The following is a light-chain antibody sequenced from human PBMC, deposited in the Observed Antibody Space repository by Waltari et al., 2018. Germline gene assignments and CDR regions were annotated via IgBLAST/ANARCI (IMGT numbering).Light chain of an antibody. CDR2: EVT. CDR1: SSDVGSYNL. V-gene: IGLV2-23*02. J-gene: IGLJ1*01. CDR3: CSYAGSSTSV. Sequence: QSALTQPASVSGFPGQSITISCTGTSSDVGSYNLVPWYQQYPGKAPKLIIYEVTKRPSGVSDRFSGSKSGNTASLTISGLQPEDEADYYCCSYAGSSTSVFGTGTKVTVL.